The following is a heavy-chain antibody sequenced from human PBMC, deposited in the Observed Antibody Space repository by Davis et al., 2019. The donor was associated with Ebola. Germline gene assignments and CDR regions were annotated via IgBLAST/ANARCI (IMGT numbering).Heavy chain of an antibody. Sequence: GESLKISCAASGFTFSSYAMSWVRQAPGKGLEWVSAISGSVDSTYYADSVKGRFTISRDNAKNSLYLQMNSLRAEDTAVYYCATAGQISGWGEFVDYWGQGTLVTVSS. CDR1: GFTFSSYA. CDR3: ATAGQISGWGEFVDY. D-gene: IGHD6-19*01. V-gene: IGHV3-23*01. J-gene: IGHJ4*02. CDR2: ISGSVDST.